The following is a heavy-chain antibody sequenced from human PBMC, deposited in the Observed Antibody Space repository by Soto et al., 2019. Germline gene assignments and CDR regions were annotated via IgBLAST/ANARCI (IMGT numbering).Heavy chain of an antibody. V-gene: IGHV1-69*13. CDR3: ACPYDSSGYYYYYYGMDV. J-gene: IGHJ6*02. Sequence: ASVKVSCKASGGTFSSYAISWVRQDPGQGLEWMGGIIPIFGTANYAQKFQGRVTITADESTSTAYMELSSLRSEDTAVYYCACPYDSSGYYYYYYGMDVWGQGTTVTVSS. CDR2: IIPIFGTA. CDR1: GGTFSSYA. D-gene: IGHD3-22*01.